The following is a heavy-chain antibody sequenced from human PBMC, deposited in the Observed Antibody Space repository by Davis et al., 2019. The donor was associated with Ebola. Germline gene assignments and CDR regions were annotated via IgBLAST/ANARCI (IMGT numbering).Heavy chain of an antibody. CDR3: ARDGWELPVRAFDI. CDR2: ISSSSSYI. V-gene: IGHV3-21*01. J-gene: IGHJ3*02. Sequence: GESLKISCAASGFTFSSYAMSWVRQAPGKGLEWVSSISSSSSYIYYADSVKGRFTISRDNAKNSLYLQMNSLRAEDTAVYYCARDGWELPVRAFDIWGQGTMVTVSS. CDR1: GFTFSSYA. D-gene: IGHD1-26*01.